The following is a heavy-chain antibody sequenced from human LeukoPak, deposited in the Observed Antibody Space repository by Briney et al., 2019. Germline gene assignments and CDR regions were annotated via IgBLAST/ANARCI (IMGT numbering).Heavy chain of an antibody. V-gene: IGHV3-53*01. CDR2: IYSSGST. Sequence: GGSLRLSCAASGFSVSSNYMSWVRQAPGKGLTWVSVIYSSGSTYYADSVKGRFAISRDDSKNTLHLQMNSLRAEDTAVYYCARGPLIAAAGTWWGQGTLVTVSS. J-gene: IGHJ4*02. D-gene: IGHD6-13*01. CDR3: ARGPLIAAAGTW. CDR1: GFSVSSNY.